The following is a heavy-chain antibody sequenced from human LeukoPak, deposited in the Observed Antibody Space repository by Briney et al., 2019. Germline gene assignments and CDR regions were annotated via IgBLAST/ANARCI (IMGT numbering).Heavy chain of an antibody. V-gene: IGHV4-39*01. D-gene: IGHD4/OR15-4a*01. J-gene: IGHJ6*02. CDR3: GRHQTMYYGMDV. Sequence: SETLSLTCTVSGGAISSSSYYWGWIRQPPGKGLEWIGSIFYSGSTYYNTSLKSRVTISVDTSKNQFSLKLSSVTAADTAVYYCGRHQTMYYGMDVWGQGTTVTVSS. CDR2: IFYSGST. CDR1: GGAISSSSYY.